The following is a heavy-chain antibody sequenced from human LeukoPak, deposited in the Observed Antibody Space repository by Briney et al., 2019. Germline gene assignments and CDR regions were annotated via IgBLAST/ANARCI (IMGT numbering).Heavy chain of an antibody. V-gene: IGHV4-34*01. CDR3: ARLVGRYCSGGSCYGRNFDY. J-gene: IGHJ4*02. CDR2: INHSGST. D-gene: IGHD2-15*01. Sequence: PSETLSLTCAVYGGSFSGYYWSWIRQPPGKGLEWIGEINHSGSTNYNPSLKSRVTIPVDTSKNQFSLKLSSVTAADTAVYYCARLVGRYCSGGSCYGRNFDYWGQGTLVTVSS. CDR1: GGSFSGYY.